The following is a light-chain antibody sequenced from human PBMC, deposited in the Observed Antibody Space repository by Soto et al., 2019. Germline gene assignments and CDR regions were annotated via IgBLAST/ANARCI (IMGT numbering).Light chain of an antibody. CDR3: QQYNSHWT. Sequence: DIQMTQSPSTLSASVGDRVTLTCRASQSISTWLAWYQQKPGKAPKLLIYKTSNLESGVPSRFSGSGSGTEFTLTISSLQPDDLASYYCQQYNSHWTFGQGTKVDIK. CDR1: QSISTW. J-gene: IGKJ1*01. V-gene: IGKV1-5*03. CDR2: KTS.